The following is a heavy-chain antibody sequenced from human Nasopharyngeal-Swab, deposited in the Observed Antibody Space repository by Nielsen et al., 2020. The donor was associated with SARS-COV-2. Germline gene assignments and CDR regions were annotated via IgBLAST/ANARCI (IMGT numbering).Heavy chain of an antibody. J-gene: IGHJ6*02. CDR2: LSWNSGSI. CDR1: GFTFDDYA. Sequence: SLKISCVASGFTFDDYAMHWVRQVPGKGLEWVSGLSWNSGSIGYADSVKGRFTISRDNAKKSLYLQMNSLRPEDTALYYCAGDMSSSWYYYFGMDVWGQGTTVTVSS. V-gene: IGHV3-9*01. D-gene: IGHD6-13*01. CDR3: AGDMSSSWYYYFGMDV.